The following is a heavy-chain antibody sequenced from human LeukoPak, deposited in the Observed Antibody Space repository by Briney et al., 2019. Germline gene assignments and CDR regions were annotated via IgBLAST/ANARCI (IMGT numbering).Heavy chain of an antibody. J-gene: IGHJ4*02. CDR1: GFTFSSYW. CDR3: ARDNLYGSGSYYNFDY. CDR2: INSDGSST. V-gene: IGHV3-74*01. D-gene: IGHD3-10*01. Sequence: GGSLRLSCAASGFTFSSYWMHWVRQAPGKGPVWVSRINSDGSSTSYADSVKGRFTISGDNAKNTLYLQMNSLRAEDTAVYYCARDNLYGSGSYYNFDYWGQGTLVTVSS.